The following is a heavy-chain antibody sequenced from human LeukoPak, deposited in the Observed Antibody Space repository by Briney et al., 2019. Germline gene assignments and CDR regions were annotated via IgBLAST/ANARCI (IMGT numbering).Heavy chain of an antibody. CDR1: GGTFSSYV. Sequence: ASVKVSCLYCGGTFSSYVISWVRPAPGQGLEWVGGIIPIFGTANYAQKLQGRVTITADESTSTAYMELSSLRSEDTAVYYCARDQSSGWLDRFFDYWGQGTLVTVSS. D-gene: IGHD6-19*01. CDR3: ARDQSSGWLDRFFDY. J-gene: IGHJ4*02. CDR2: IIPIFGTA. V-gene: IGHV1-69*13.